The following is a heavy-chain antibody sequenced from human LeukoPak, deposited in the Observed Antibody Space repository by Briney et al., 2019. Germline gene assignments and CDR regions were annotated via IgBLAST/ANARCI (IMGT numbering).Heavy chain of an antibody. D-gene: IGHD3-22*01. CDR3: AKDITMIVVVISSTEVGSKFDY. J-gene: IGHJ4*02. Sequence: GGSPRLSCAASGFTFSSYAMSWVRQAPGKGLEWVSAISGSGGSTYYADSVKGRFTISRDNSKNTLYLQMNSLRAEDTAVYYCAKDITMIVVVISSTEVGSKFDYWGQGTLVTVSS. CDR2: ISGSGGST. V-gene: IGHV3-23*01. CDR1: GFTFSSYA.